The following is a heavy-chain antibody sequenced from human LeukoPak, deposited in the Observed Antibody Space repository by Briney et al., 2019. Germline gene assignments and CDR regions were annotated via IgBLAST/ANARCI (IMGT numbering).Heavy chain of an antibody. Sequence: GSLRLSCAASGFTFSSYVMSWVRQAPGKGLEWVSAIWGSGGSTYYADSVKGRFTISSDNSKNTLYLQMNSLRADDTAIYHCAKGGSSGWYLSNWFDPWGQGTLVTVSS. V-gene: IGHV3-23*01. D-gene: IGHD6-19*01. J-gene: IGHJ5*02. CDR2: IWGSGGST. CDR1: GFTFSSYV. CDR3: AKGGSSGWYLSNWFDP.